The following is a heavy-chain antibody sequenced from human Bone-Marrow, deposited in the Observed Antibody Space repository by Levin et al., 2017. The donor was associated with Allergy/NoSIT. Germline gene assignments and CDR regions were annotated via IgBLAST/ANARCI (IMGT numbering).Heavy chain of an antibody. CDR1: GFTFNIYA. D-gene: IGHD4/OR15-4a*01. Sequence: QAGGSLRLSCAASGFTFNIYAMSWVRQAPGRGLEWVSAVTASGTNTYYADFVKGRFTISRDNSKSTLYLEMNSLRVEDTAVFYCAKDRYGDPVPYLDDWGQGTLVTVSS. CDR3: AKDRYGDPVPYLDD. V-gene: IGHV3-23*01. J-gene: IGHJ4*02. CDR2: VTASGTNT.